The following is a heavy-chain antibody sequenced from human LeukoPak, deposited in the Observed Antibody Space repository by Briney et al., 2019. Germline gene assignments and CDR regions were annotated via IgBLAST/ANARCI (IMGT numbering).Heavy chain of an antibody. J-gene: IGHJ6*03. CDR2: IKQDGNEK. Sequence: GGSLRLSCACAASGFIFNIYWMRWVRQAPGKGLERVANIKQDGNEKYYVDSVKGRFTISRDNAKNSLYLQMNSLRAEDTAVYHCARVVTYGDYSADYYYMDVWGKGTTVTISS. CDR1: GFIFNIYW. CDR3: ARVVTYGDYSADYYYMDV. V-gene: IGHV3-7*04. D-gene: IGHD4-17*01.